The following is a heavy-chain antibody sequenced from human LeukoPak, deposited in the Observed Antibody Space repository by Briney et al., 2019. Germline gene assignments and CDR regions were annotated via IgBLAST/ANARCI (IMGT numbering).Heavy chain of an antibody. D-gene: IGHD6-19*01. Sequence: LPGGSLRLSCAASGFTVSSNYMSWVRQAPGKGLEWVSVIYSGGSTYYADSVKGRFTISRDNSKNTLYLQMNSLRAEDTAVYYCARGAGIAVAGEVFDYWGQGTLVTVSS. V-gene: IGHV3-53*01. CDR2: IYSGGST. J-gene: IGHJ4*02. CDR1: GFTVSSNY. CDR3: ARGAGIAVAGEVFDY.